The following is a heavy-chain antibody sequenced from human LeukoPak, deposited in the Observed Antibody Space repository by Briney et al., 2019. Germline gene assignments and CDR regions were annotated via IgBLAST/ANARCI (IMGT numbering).Heavy chain of an antibody. Sequence: KPSETLSLTCAVSGYSINSGYFWGWIRQSPGKGLRWIASIYHTGTTYYNPSLRSRITMSVDTSKNQFSLQVSSVTAADTAVYYCASHYGYMSVMRDYWGQGTLVTVSS. D-gene: IGHD5-18*01. J-gene: IGHJ4*02. CDR3: ASHYGYMSVMRDY. CDR1: GYSINSGYF. CDR2: IYHTGTT. V-gene: IGHV4-38-2*01.